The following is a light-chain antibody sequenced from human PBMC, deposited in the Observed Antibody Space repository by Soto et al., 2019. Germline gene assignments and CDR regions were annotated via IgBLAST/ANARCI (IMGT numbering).Light chain of an antibody. Sequence: EIELTQSPATLSLSPGERATLSCRASQSVSSSLAWYQQKPGQAPRLLIYDTSNRATGVPARFSGSGSGTDFTLTISRLEPEDFAVYYCQQYNKWPLITFGQGTRLEIK. CDR2: DTS. J-gene: IGKJ5*01. CDR1: QSVSSS. V-gene: IGKV3-11*01. CDR3: QQYNKWPLIT.